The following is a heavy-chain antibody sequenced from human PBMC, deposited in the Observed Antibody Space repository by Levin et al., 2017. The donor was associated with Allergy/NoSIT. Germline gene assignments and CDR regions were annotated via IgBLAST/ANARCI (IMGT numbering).Heavy chain of an antibody. V-gene: IGHV4-4*02. D-gene: IGHD6-13*01. CDR2: IYHSGST. CDR1: GGSISSSNW. J-gene: IGHJ4*02. Sequence: SETLSLTCAVSGGSISSSNWWSWVRQPPGKGLEWIGEIYHSGSTNYNPSLKSRVTISVDKSKNQFSLKLSSVTAADTAVYYCARVGIAAAGNFPRYYFDYWGQGTLVTVSS. CDR3: ARVGIAAAGNFPRYYFDY.